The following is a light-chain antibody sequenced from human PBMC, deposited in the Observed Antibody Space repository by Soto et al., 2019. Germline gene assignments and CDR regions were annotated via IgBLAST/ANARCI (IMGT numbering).Light chain of an antibody. V-gene: IGLV2-14*01. CDR2: DVS. CDR1: SSDVGGYNY. CDR3: SSYTSSSTPLSV. Sequence: QSALTQPASVSGSPGQSITISCTGTSSDVGGYNYVSWYQQHPGKAPKLMIYDVSNRPSGVSNRFSGSKSDNTASLTISGLQAEDEGDYYCSSYTSSSTPLSVFGTGTNLTVL. J-gene: IGLJ1*01.